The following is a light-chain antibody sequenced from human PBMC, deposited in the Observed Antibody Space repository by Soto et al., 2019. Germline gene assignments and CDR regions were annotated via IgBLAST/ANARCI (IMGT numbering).Light chain of an antibody. V-gene: IGLV2-8*01. CDR1: RRDIGGYDF. CDR3: CSFADGTNLV. J-gene: IGLJ1*01. CDR2: EVT. Sequence: QSALIQPPSASGSPGQSVTISCTGTRRDIGGYDFVSWYQQHPGKAPKLMISEVTKRPSGVPDRFSGSKSGNTASLTISGLQSDDEADYYCCSFADGTNLVFGTGTKLTVL.